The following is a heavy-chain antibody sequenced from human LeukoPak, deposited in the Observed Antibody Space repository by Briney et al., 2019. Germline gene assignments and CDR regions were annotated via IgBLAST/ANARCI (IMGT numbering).Heavy chain of an antibody. V-gene: IGHV5-51*01. CDR2: IYPGDSNT. J-gene: IGHJ4*02. CDR3: ARRFAVSGSGSYPYFDY. CDR1: GYSFTSFW. Sequence: GESLKISRKGSGYSFTSFWIGWVRQMPGKGLEWMGIIYPGDSNTRYSPSFQGQVTISADKSISTAYLQWSSLKASDTAMYYCARRFAVSGSGSYPYFDYWGQGTLVTVSS. D-gene: IGHD3-10*01.